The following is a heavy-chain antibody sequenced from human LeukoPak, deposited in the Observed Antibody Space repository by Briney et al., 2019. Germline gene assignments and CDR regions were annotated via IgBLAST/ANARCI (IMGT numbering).Heavy chain of an antibody. J-gene: IGHJ5*02. CDR1: GFTFSSYA. D-gene: IGHD6-19*01. Sequence: PGRSLRLSCAASGFTFSSYAMHWVRQAPGKGLEWVAVISYDGSNKYYADSVKGRFTISRDNSKNTLYLQMNSLRAEDTAVYYCARAGAPVAGTMDWFNPWGQGTLVTVSS. CDR2: ISYDGSNK. CDR3: ARAGAPVAGTMDWFNP. V-gene: IGHV3-30-3*01.